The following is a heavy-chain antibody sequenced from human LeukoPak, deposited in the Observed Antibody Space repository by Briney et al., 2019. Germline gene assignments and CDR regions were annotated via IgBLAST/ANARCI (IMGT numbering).Heavy chain of an antibody. D-gene: IGHD6-6*01. CDR3: ARSQGQLPDY. J-gene: IGHJ4*02. Sequence: PGGSLRLSCAASGFTFSSYAMHWVRQAPGKGLEWVAVISYDGSNKYYADSVKGRFTVSRDNSKNTLYLQMNSLRAEDTAVYYCARSQGQLPDYWGQGTLVTVSS. CDR2: ISYDGSNK. CDR1: GFTFSSYA. V-gene: IGHV3-30-3*01.